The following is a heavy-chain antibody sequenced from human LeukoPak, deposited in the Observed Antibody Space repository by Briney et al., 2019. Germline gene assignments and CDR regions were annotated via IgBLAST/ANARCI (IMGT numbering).Heavy chain of an antibody. D-gene: IGHD4-17*01. J-gene: IGHJ4*02. Sequence: SETLSLTCTVSGYSISSGYYWGWIRQPPGKGLEWIGSIYHSGSTYYNPSLKSRVTISVDTSKNQFSLKLSSVTAADTAAYYCATDPTVTTNDYWGQGTLVTVSS. CDR1: GYSISSGYY. V-gene: IGHV4-38-2*02. CDR3: ATDPTVTTNDY. CDR2: IYHSGST.